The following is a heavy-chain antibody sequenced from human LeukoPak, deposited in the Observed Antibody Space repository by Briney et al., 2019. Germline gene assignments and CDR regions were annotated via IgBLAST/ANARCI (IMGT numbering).Heavy chain of an antibody. J-gene: IGHJ6*03. CDR2: IYYSGST. CDR3: ARDRPPYCSSTSCPLMDV. V-gene: IGHV4-59*11. Sequence: SETLSLTCTVSGGSISSHYWSWIQQPPGKGLAWIGYIYYSGSTNYNPSLKSRVTISVDTSKNQFSLKLSSVTAADTAVYYCARDRPPYCSSTSCPLMDVWGKGTTVTVSS. D-gene: IGHD2-2*01. CDR1: GGSISSHY.